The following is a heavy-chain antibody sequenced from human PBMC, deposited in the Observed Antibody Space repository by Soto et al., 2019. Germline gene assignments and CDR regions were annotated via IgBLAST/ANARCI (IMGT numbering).Heavy chain of an antibody. V-gene: IGHV3-9*01. CDR1: GFTFGDYA. Sequence: GGSLRLSCAASGFTFGDYAMHWVRQAPGKGLEWISGISWNSGSIGYADSVKGRFTISRDNAKNSLYLQMNSVRAEDTALYYCAKGYSSGWYNLNYWGQGTLVTVS. J-gene: IGHJ4*02. CDR3: AKGYSSGWYNLNY. CDR2: ISWNSGSI. D-gene: IGHD6-19*01.